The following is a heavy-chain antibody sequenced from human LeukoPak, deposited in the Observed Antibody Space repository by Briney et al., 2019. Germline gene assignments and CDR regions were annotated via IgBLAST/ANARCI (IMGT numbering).Heavy chain of an antibody. D-gene: IGHD3-10*01. J-gene: IGHJ6*02. CDR3: AREYYYGSGSYYPALNYYYGMDV. Sequence: SETLSLTCAVYGVSFSGYYWSWIRQPPGKGLEWIGEINRSGSTNYNPSLKSRLTISVDTSKTQFSLKLSSVTAADTAVYYCAREYYYGSGSYYPALNYYYGMDVWGQGTTVTVSS. CDR1: GVSFSGYY. V-gene: IGHV4-34*01. CDR2: INRSGST.